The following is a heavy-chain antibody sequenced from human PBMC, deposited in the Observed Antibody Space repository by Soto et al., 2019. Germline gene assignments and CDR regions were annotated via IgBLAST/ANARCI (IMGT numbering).Heavy chain of an antibody. CDR2: ISYDGSNK. Sequence: GGSMGLSCAASVFTFPTYGIHWVRPDPGKGLAWVAVISYDGSNKYYADSVKGRFTISRDNSKNTLYLQMNSLRAEDTAVYYCAKLQVDIVATISYDACDIWGQGIMVTVSS. CDR1: VFTFPTYG. CDR3: AKLQVDIVATISYDACDI. J-gene: IGHJ3*02. D-gene: IGHD5-12*01. V-gene: IGHV3-30*18.